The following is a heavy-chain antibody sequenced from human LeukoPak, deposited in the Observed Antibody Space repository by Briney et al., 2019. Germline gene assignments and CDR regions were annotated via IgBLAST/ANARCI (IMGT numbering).Heavy chain of an antibody. CDR3: ARRGIWDLQIDNWFDP. J-gene: IGHJ5*02. CDR1: GDSITTNSYW. CDR2: IYSSGNS. D-gene: IGHD3-16*01. Sequence: PSETLSLTCSISGDSITTNSYWWGWIRQSPGKGLEWIGSIYSSGNSYYNPSLKTRATISPDTSKNQYSLRLTSVTAADTAIYYCARRGIWDLQIDNWFDPWGQGILVIASS. V-gene: IGHV4-39*01.